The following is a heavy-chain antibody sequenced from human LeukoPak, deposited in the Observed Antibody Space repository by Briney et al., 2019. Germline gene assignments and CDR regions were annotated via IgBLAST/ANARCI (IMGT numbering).Heavy chain of an antibody. Sequence: SETLSLTCAVYGGSFSGYYWSWIRQPPGKGLEWIGEINHSGSTNYSPSLKSRVTISVDKSKNQFSLKLSSVTAADTAVYYCARTSTDTNSLWYWGQGTLVTVSS. CDR1: GGSFSGYY. CDR2: INHSGST. CDR3: ARTSTDTNSLWY. J-gene: IGHJ4*02. V-gene: IGHV4-34*01. D-gene: IGHD2-8*01.